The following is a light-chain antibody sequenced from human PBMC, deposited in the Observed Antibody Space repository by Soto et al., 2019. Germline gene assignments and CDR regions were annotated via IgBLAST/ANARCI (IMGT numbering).Light chain of an antibody. CDR2: ENS. V-gene: IGKV2-24*01. CDR1: QSLVHSDGNTY. J-gene: IGKJ5*01. CDR3: MQATQFPIT. Sequence: DLVMTQTPLSSPVTLGQPASISCRSSQSLVHSDGNTYLSWLHQRPGQPPRHLLYENSNRFSGGPARFSGRGAGTDFTLTISGVEAEDVGVYYCMQATQFPITFGQGTRLEIK.